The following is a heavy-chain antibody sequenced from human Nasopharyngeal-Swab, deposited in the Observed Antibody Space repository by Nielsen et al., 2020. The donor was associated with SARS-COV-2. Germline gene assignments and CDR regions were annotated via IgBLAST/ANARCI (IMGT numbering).Heavy chain of an antibody. CDR3: ATLGYCSSTSCYTDYYYMDV. J-gene: IGHJ6*03. V-gene: IGHV1-8*01. Sequence: WVRQAPGQGLEWMGWMNPNSGNTGYAQKFQGRVTMTRNTSISTAYMELSSLRSEDTAVYYCATLGYCSSTSCYTDYYYMDVWGKGTTVTASS. CDR2: MNPNSGNT. D-gene: IGHD2-2*02.